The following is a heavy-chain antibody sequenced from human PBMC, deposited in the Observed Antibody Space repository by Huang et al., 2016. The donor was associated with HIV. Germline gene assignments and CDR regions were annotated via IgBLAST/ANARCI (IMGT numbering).Heavy chain of an antibody. CDR2: SSTYGST. J-gene: IGHJ4*02. CDR1: GASISRCTYD. Sequence: QVQLQESGPGLVKPSQTLSLTCTVSGASISRCTYDWSWIRQPAGKGLEWIGHSSTYGSTNYNPSLNSRVTISVDTSKNQFSLKLSSVTAADTAVYYCARGEYHNWLVVDDYWGQGTRVTVSS. V-gene: IGHV4-61*09. CDR3: ARGEYHNWLVVDDY. D-gene: IGHD1-1*01.